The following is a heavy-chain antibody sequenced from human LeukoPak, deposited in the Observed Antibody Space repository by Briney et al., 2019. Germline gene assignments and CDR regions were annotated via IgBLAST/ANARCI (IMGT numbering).Heavy chain of an antibody. J-gene: IGHJ5*02. CDR1: GGSISSGSYY. Sequence: PSETLSLTCTVSGGSISSGSYYWSWIRQPAGKGLEWIGRIYTSGSTNYNPSLKSRVTMSVDTSKNQFSLKLSSVTAADTAVYYCARGSLVITMVRGVDNWFDPWGQGTLVTVSS. D-gene: IGHD3-10*01. CDR2: IYTSGST. CDR3: ARGSLVITMVRGVDNWFDP. V-gene: IGHV4-61*02.